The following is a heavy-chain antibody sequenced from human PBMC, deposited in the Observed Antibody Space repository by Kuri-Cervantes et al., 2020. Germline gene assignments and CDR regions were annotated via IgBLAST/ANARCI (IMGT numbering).Heavy chain of an antibody. V-gene: IGHV4-59*12. CDR1: GASISIYY. J-gene: IGHJ4*02. CDR3: ARGPLSSGLRVGRVFDY. CDR2: IFYNGST. Sequence: SETLSLTCSLSGASISIYYWTWIRQPPGKGLEWIGNIFYNGSTNFNPSLKSRVTISVDTSKNQFSLKLSSVTAAATAVYYCARGPLSSGLRVGRVFDYWGQGTLVTVSS. D-gene: IGHD3-16*01.